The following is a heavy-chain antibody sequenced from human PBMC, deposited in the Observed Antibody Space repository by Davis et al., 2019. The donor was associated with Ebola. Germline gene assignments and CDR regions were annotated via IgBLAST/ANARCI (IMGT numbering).Heavy chain of an antibody. CDR1: GFTVSSNY. V-gene: IGHV3-23*01. Sequence: GESLKISCAVSGFTVSSNYMTWVRQAPGKGLEWVSAISGSGGSTYYADSVKGRFTISRDNSKNTLYLQMNSLSAEGTAVYYCLYGMDVWGQGTTVTISS. CDR2: ISGSGGST. CDR3: LYGMDV. J-gene: IGHJ6*02.